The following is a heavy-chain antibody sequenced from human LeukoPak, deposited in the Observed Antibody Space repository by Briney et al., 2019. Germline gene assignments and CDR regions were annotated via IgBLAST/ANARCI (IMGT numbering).Heavy chain of an antibody. Sequence: GGSLRLSCAASGFTVSSNYMSWVRQAPGKGLEWVSGINWNGGSTGYADSVKGRFTISRDNAKNSLYLQMNSLRAEDTALYYCARDGGGPDYWGQGTLVTVSS. J-gene: IGHJ4*02. CDR1: GFTVSSNY. CDR3: ARDGGGPDY. V-gene: IGHV3-20*04. D-gene: IGHD1-26*01. CDR2: INWNGGST.